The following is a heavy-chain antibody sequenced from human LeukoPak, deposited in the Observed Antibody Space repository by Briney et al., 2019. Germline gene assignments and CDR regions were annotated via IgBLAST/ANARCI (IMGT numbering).Heavy chain of an antibody. CDR1: GYTFTDYY. CDR3: ARDAHNGYEFHDWFDP. Sequence: ASVKVSRKASGYTFTDYYIHWVRQAPGQGLEWMGWINPNSGGTKYAQKFQGRVTMTTVTSISTAYMEMSRLTSDDTAVYYCARDAHNGYEFHDWFDPWGQGALVTVSS. J-gene: IGHJ5*02. CDR2: INPNSGGT. D-gene: IGHD5-12*01. V-gene: IGHV1-2*02.